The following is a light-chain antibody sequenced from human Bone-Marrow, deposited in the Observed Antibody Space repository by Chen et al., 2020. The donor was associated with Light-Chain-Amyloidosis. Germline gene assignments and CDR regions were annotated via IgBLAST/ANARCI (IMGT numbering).Light chain of an antibody. CDR3: ATWDSSLTVWM. CDR2: ENN. CDR1: NSNIGINY. J-gene: IGLJ3*02. Sequence: QSVLTQPPSVSAAPGQKVTISCSGSNSNIGINYVSWYQQLPGTSPKLLIHENNQRPSGIPDRFSGTKAGTSATLGVAGLQTGDEADYYCATWDSSLTVWMFGGGTKLTVL. V-gene: IGLV1-51*02.